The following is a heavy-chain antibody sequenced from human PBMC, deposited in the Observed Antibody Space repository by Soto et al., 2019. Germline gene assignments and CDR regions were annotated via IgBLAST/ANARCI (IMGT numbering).Heavy chain of an antibody. CDR2: ISSSSSTI. Sequence: EVQLVESGGGLVQPGGSLRLSCAASGFTFSSYSMNWVRQAPGKGLEWVSYISSSSSTIYYADSVKGRFTISRDNAKNSLYLQMTRLRDEDTDVYYCAREAGTWHLPLNWFDPWGQGTLVTVSS. CDR3: AREAGTWHLPLNWFDP. J-gene: IGHJ5*02. CDR1: GFTFSSYS. V-gene: IGHV3-48*02. D-gene: IGHD6-19*01.